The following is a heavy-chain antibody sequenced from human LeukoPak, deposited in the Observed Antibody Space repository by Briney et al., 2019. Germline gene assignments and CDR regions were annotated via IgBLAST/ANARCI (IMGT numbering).Heavy chain of an antibody. J-gene: IGHJ4*02. D-gene: IGHD5-18*01. V-gene: IGHV4-34*01. CDR3: AGGRRGYSYGVFDY. CDR1: GGSFSGYY. CDR2: INHSGST. Sequence: SETLSLTCAVYGGSFSGYYWSWIRQPPGKGLEWIGEINHSGSTNYNPSLKSRVTISVDTSKNQCSLQLSSVTAADTAVYYCAGGRRGYSYGVFDYWGQGTLVTVSS.